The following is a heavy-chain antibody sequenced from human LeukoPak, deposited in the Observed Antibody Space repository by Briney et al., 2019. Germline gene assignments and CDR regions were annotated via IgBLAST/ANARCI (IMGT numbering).Heavy chain of an antibody. CDR1: GGSISSYY. CDR2: IYTSGST. D-gene: IGHD3-3*01. J-gene: IGHJ4*02. V-gene: IGHV4-4*07. Sequence: PSETLSLTCTVSGGSISSYYWSWIRQPAGKGLEWIGRIYTSGSTNYNPSLKSRVTISVDTSKNQFSLKLSSVTAADTAVYYCARDNRITIFGVVKGDYFDYWGQGTLVTVSS. CDR3: ARDNRITIFGVVKGDYFDY.